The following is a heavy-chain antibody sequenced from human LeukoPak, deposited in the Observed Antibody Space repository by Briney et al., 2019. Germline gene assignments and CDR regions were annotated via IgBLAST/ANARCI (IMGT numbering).Heavy chain of an antibody. D-gene: IGHD5-18*01. J-gene: IGHJ4*02. CDR1: GGSFSGYY. CDR2: INHSGST. V-gene: IGHV4-34*01. Sequence: PSETLSLTCAVYGGSFSGYYWSWIRQPPGKGLEWIGEINHSGSTNYNPSLKSRVTISVDTSKNQFSLKLSSVTAADTAVYYCARGRYSYGYTAPFDYWGQGTLVTVGS. CDR3: ARGRYSYGYTAPFDY.